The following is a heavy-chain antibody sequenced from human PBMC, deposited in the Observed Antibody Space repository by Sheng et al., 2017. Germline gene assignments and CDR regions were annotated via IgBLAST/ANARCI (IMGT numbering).Heavy chain of an antibody. CDR3: ARDRLVASLTKGHYFDY. J-gene: IGHJ4*02. D-gene: IGHD2-15*01. Sequence: QVRLVQSGSEMKEPGTSVTVSCTASGYSFSNHALSWLRKAPGQGPEWMGRIIPMLNTSDYAQKFKGRVTFSADESTATVYMSFSRLTSEDTAIYYCARDRLVASLTKGHYFDYWGQGTLVTVSS. CDR2: IIPMLNTS. V-gene: IGHV1-69*13. CDR1: GYSFSNHA.